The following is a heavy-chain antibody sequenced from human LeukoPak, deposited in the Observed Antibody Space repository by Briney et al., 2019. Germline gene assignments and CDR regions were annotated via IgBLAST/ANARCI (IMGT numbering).Heavy chain of an antibody. D-gene: IGHD5-24*01. J-gene: IGHJ6*02. Sequence: GGSLRLSCAASGFTFSSYAMSWVRQAPGKGLEWVSAISGSGGSTYYADSVKGRFTISRDNSKNTLYLQMNSLRAEDTAVYYCAKAQDGYNYWTSYHYYGMDVWGQGTTVTVSS. CDR2: ISGSGGST. V-gene: IGHV3-23*01. CDR3: AKAQDGYNYWTSYHYYGMDV. CDR1: GFTFSSYA.